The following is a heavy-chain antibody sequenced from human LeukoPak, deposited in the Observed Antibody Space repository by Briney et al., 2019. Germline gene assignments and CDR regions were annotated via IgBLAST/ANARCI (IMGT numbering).Heavy chain of an antibody. CDR2: ISAYNGNT. Sequence: GASVKVSCKASGYTFTTYGISWVRQAPGQGLEWMGWISAYNGNTNYAQKLQGRVTMTTDTPTSTAYMELRSLRSDDTAVYYCARTSELGYCSSTSCSPFDYWGQGTLVTVSS. V-gene: IGHV1-18*01. CDR3: ARTSELGYCSSTSCSPFDY. J-gene: IGHJ4*02. D-gene: IGHD2-2*01. CDR1: GYTFTTYG.